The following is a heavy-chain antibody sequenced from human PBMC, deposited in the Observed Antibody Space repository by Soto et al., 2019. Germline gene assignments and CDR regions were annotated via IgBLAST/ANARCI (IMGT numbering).Heavy chain of an antibody. V-gene: IGHV1-3*01. Sequence: QVQLVQSGAEVKKPGASVKVSCKASGYTFTSYAMHWVRQAPGQRLERMGWINAGNGNTKYSQKFQGRVTITRDTSASKAYMELSSLRAEETAVYYCAAQNDYGDYRAIDYWGQGTLVTVSS. J-gene: IGHJ4*02. CDR1: GYTFTSYA. CDR3: AAQNDYGDYRAIDY. D-gene: IGHD4-17*01. CDR2: INAGNGNT.